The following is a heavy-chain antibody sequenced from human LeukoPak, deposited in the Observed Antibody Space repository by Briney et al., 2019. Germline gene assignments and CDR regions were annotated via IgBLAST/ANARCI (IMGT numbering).Heavy chain of an antibody. CDR1: GYSLTSYW. CDR2: IDPSDSYT. Sequence: GASLKISCKGSGYSLTSYWISWVRQMPEKGLEWMGRIDPSDSYTNYSPSFQGHVTISADKSISTAYLQWSSLKASDTAMYYCSRLRPEGVVVVPAAMVDVWGQGTTVTVSS. V-gene: IGHV5-10-1*01. CDR3: SRLRPEGVVVVPAAMVDV. D-gene: IGHD2-2*01. J-gene: IGHJ6*02.